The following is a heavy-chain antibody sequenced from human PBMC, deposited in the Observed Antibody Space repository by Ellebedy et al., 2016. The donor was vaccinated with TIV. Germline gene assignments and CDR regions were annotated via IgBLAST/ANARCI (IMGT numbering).Heavy chain of an antibody. J-gene: IGHJ4*02. CDR2: ISSSSSTI. CDR1: GFTFSSYS. CDR3: VRDSSGGSRHFDY. Sequence: PGGSLRLSCAASGFTFSSYSMNWVRQAPGKGLEWVSYISSSSSTIHYADSVKGRFTISRDNAKNSLYLHINSLRDEDTAVYYCVRDSSGGSRHFDYWGQGTLVTVSS. D-gene: IGHD2-15*01. V-gene: IGHV3-48*02.